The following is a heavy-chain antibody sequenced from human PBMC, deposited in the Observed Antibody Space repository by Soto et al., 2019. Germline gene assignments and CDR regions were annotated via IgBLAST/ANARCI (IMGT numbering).Heavy chain of an antibody. V-gene: IGHV4-59*01. D-gene: IGHD3-3*01. CDR2: IYYSGST. CDR1: GGSISRYY. Sequence: SETLSHTCTCSGGSISRYYWSWIRQPPGKGLEWTGYIYYSGSTNYNPSLKRRVTLSVDTSKNQFFLKLSSVTAADTAVYYCARGRFDFWSGYPNWFAPWGQRTLVTVS. CDR3: ARGRFDFWSGYPNWFAP. J-gene: IGHJ5*02.